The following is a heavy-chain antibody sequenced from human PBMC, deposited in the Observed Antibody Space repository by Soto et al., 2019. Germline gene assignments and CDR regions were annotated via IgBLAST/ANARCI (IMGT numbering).Heavy chain of an antibody. CDR2: ISWNSGST. V-gene: IGHV3-9*01. CDR1: GYSFTSYW. D-gene: IGHD7-27*01. Sequence: SLKISCKGSGYSFTSYWIGWVRQAPGKGLEWVSGISWNSGSTGYADSVKGRFTISRDNAKNSLYLQMNDLRAEDTALYYCAKDVRSETGYFDYWGQGTLVTVSS. CDR3: AKDVRSETGYFDY. J-gene: IGHJ4*02.